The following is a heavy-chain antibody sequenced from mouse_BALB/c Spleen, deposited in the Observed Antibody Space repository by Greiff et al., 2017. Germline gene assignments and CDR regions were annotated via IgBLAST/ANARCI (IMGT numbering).Heavy chain of an antibody. J-gene: IGHJ4*01. CDR2: IDPANGNT. Sequence: VQLKESGAELVKPGASVKLSCTASGFNIKDTYMHWVKQRPEQGLEWIGRIDPANGNTKYDPKFQGKATITADTSSNTAYLQLSSLTSEDTAVYYCARKDYYGSSYYYAMDYWGQGTSVTVSS. V-gene: IGHV14-3*02. D-gene: IGHD1-1*01. CDR3: ARKDYYGSSYYYAMDY. CDR1: GFNIKDTY.